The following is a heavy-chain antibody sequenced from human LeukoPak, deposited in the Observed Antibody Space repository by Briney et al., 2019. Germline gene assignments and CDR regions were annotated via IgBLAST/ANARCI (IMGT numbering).Heavy chain of an antibody. V-gene: IGHV3-48*01. D-gene: IGHD6-19*01. CDR1: GFTFSSYN. J-gene: IGHJ4*02. CDR2: ISSSGSII. Sequence: GGSLRLPCAASGFTFSSYNINWVRQAPGKGLEWVSYISSSGSIIYYADSVKGRFTISRDNAKKSLYLQMNSLRAEDTAVYYCAREAAGFDYWGQGTLVTVSS. CDR3: AREAAGFDY.